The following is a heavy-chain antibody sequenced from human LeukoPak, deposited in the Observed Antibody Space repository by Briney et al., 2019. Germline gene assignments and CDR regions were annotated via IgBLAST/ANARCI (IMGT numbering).Heavy chain of an antibody. Sequence: PGGSLRLSCAASGFTFSSYSMNWVRQAPGKGLEWVSYISGSSSTIYYADFVKGRFTISRDSAKNSLYLQMNSLRAADTAVYYCATDYGDYAEEGEETSFFAGYWGQGTLVTVSS. J-gene: IGHJ4*02. V-gene: IGHV3-48*01. CDR1: GFTFSSYS. D-gene: IGHD4-17*01. CDR2: ISGSSSTI. CDR3: ATDYGDYAEEGEETSFFAGY.